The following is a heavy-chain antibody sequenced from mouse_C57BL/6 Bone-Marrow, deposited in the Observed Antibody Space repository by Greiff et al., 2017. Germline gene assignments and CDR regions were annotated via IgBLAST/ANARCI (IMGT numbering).Heavy chain of an antibody. J-gene: IGHJ3*01. Sequence: EVQVVESGGGLVKPGGSLKLSCAASGFTFSSYAMSWVRQTPDKRLEWVATISDGGSYTYYPDNVKGRFTISRDNAKNNLYLQMSHLKSEDTAMYYCARDGGDPWFAYWGQGTLVTVSA. CDR3: ARDGGDPWFAY. CDR2: ISDGGSYT. D-gene: IGHD3-3*01. CDR1: GFTFSSYA. V-gene: IGHV5-4*01.